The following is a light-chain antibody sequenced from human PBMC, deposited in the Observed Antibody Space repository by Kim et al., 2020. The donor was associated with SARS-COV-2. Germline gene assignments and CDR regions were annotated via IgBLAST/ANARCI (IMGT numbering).Light chain of an antibody. CDR1: SSNTGNNY. V-gene: IGLV1-51*01. CDR2: ETN. J-gene: IGLJ3*02. Sequence: QSVLTPPPSVSAAPGQKVTISCSGSSSNTGNNYVSWYQQLPGTAPKLLIYETNKRPSGIPDRFSGSKSGTSATLGITGLQTGDEADYYCGTWDSSLSVGVFGGGTQLTVL. CDR3: GTWDSSLSVGV.